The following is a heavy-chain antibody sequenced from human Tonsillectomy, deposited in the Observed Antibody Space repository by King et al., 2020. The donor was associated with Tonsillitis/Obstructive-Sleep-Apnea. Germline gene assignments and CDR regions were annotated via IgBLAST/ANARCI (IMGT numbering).Heavy chain of an antibody. J-gene: IGHJ3*02. V-gene: IGHV3-66*01. CDR2: IFSGGTR. CDR1: GFTVSTNY. D-gene: IGHD6-19*01. Sequence: VQLVESGGGLVQPGGSLRLSCAASGFTVSTNYMSWVRQAPGKGLEWVSVIFSGGTRSYDDSVKGRFTMSRNNSENTVYRQMNSLRAEDTALYYCARAREQWRADAFDIWGQGTMVTVSS. CDR3: ARAREQWRADAFDI.